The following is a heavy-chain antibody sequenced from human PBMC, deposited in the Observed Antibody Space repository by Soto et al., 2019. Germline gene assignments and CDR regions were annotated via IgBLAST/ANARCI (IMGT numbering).Heavy chain of an antibody. V-gene: IGHV1-18*01. CDR3: ARALTTVTTSIIAFDI. CDR2: ISAYNGNT. D-gene: IGHD4-4*01. J-gene: IGHJ3*02. Sequence: ASVKVSCKASGYTFTNYGITWVRQAPGQGLEWMGWISAYNGNTNYTQKLQGRVTMTTDTSTSTAYMELRSLRSDDTAVYYCARALTTVTTSIIAFDIWGQGTMVTVSS. CDR1: GYTFTNYG.